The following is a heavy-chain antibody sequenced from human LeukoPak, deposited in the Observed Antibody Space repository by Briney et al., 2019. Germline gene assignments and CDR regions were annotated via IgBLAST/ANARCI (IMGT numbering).Heavy chain of an antibody. CDR1: GGSISSGDYY. J-gene: IGHJ5*02. CDR3: ARAPLLAYNWFDP. D-gene: IGHD3-3*01. CDR2: IYYSGST. V-gene: IGHV4-30-4*08. Sequence: SQTLSLTCTVSGGSISSGDYYWSWIRQPPGKGQEWTGYIYYSGSTHYNPSLKSRVTISVDTSKNQFSLKLSSVTAADTAVYYCARAPLLAYNWFDPWGQGTLVTVSS.